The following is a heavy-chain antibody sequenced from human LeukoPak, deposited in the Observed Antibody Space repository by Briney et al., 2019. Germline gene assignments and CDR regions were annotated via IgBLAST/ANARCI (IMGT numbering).Heavy chain of an antibody. CDR2: ITGRGDTT. V-gene: IGHV3-23*01. Sequence: GGSLRLSCAASGFIFSNYSMSWVRQAPGKGLEWVSAITGRGDTTYYADSVKGRFTISRDNSKNTFYLQMSSLRAEDTAIYFCAKCLYYGPGPLDIWGQGTMVTVSS. CDR3: AKCLYYGPGPLDI. J-gene: IGHJ3*02. CDR1: GFIFSNYS. D-gene: IGHD3-10*01.